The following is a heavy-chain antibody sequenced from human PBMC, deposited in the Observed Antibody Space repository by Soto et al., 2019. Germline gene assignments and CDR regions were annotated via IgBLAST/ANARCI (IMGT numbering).Heavy chain of an antibody. CDR1: GGSIGRGGYY. Sequence: PSETLSLTCTVSGGSIGRGGYYWSWIRQHPGKGLEWIGYIYYSGSTYYNPSLKSRVTISVDTSKNQFSLKLSSVTAADTAVYYCARSDILTGSALDYWGQGTLVTVSS. CDR3: ARSDILTGSALDY. D-gene: IGHD3-9*01. CDR2: IYYSGST. J-gene: IGHJ4*02. V-gene: IGHV4-31*03.